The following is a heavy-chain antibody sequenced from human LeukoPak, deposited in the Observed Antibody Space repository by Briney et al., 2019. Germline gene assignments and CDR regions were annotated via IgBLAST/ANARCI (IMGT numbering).Heavy chain of an antibody. D-gene: IGHD1-26*01. CDR3: ARVSDSGSFDY. J-gene: IGHJ4*02. V-gene: IGHV3-53*01. CDR2: IYSGGST. CDR1: GFTFSSYA. Sequence: GGSLRLSCAASGFTFSSYAMSWVRQAPGKGLEWVSVIYSGGSTYYADSVKGRFTISRDNSKNTLYLQMNSLRAEDTAVYYCARVSDSGSFDYWGQGTLVTVSS.